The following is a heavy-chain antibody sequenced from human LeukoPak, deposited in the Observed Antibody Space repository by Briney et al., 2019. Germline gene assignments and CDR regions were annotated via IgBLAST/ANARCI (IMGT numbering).Heavy chain of an antibody. D-gene: IGHD2-21*02. CDR3: AKLKPPYCGGDCYSSY. J-gene: IGHJ4*02. CDR1: GFTFSSYA. V-gene: IGHV3-23*01. CDR2: ISGSGGST. Sequence: GGSLRLSCAASGFTFSSYAMSWVRQAPGKGLEWVSAISGSGGSTYYADSVKGRFTISRDNSKNTLYLRMNSLRAEDTAVYYCAKLKPPYCGGDCYSSYWGQGTLVTVSS.